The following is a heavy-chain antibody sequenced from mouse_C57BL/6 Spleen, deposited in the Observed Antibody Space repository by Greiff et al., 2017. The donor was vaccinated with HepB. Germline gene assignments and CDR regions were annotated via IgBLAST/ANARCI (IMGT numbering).Heavy chain of an antibody. CDR2: INPSSGYT. V-gene: IGHV1-4*01. J-gene: IGHJ4*01. CDR1: GYTFTSYT. CDR3: ARGYDGYYYAMDY. Sequence: QVQLKQSGAELARPGASVKMSCKASGYTFTSYTMHWVKQRPGQGLEWIGYINPSSGYTKYNQKFKDKATLTADKSSSTAYMQLSSLTSEDSAVYYCARGYDGYYYAMDYWGQGTSVTVSS. D-gene: IGHD2-3*01.